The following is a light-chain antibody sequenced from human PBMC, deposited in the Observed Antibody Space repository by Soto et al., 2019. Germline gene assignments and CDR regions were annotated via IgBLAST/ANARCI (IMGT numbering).Light chain of an antibody. V-gene: IGKV3-20*01. CDR1: QSVSGNY. CDR2: DAS. J-gene: IGKJ1*01. Sequence: EVVMTQSPGTLSLSPGEAATLSFRASQSVSGNYVAWYQQKPGQSPRLVIYDASSRATGIPDRFSGSGSGTDFTLTISRLEPEDFAVYFCYQYDSSPWTFGQGTKVDIK. CDR3: YQYDSSPWT.